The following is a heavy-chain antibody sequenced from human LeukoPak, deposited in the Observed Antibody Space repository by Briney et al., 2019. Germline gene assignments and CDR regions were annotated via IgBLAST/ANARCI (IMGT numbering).Heavy chain of an antibody. Sequence: PSETLSLTCTVSGGSISSYYWSWIRQPPGKGLEWIGEINHSGSTNYNPSLKSRVTISVDTSKNQFSLKLSSVTAADTAVYYCARTKSGSYIDYWGQGTLVTVSS. CDR2: INHSGST. J-gene: IGHJ4*02. CDR3: ARTKSGSYIDY. D-gene: IGHD1-26*01. V-gene: IGHV4-34*01. CDR1: GGSISSYY.